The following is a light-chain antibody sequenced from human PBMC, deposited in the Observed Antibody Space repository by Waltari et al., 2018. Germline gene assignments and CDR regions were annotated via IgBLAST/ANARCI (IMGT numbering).Light chain of an antibody. CDR2: WAS. Sequence: DIVMTQSPDSLAVSLGERATINCRSSQSLLFTSNNKNYLSWYQKKAGQPPRLLLYWASTRESGVPDRFSGGGSGTEFTLSISSLQAEDVAVYYYQQYYNTPLTFGGGTKVDI. V-gene: IGKV4-1*01. CDR3: QQYYNTPLT. CDR1: QSLLFTSNNKNY. J-gene: IGKJ4*01.